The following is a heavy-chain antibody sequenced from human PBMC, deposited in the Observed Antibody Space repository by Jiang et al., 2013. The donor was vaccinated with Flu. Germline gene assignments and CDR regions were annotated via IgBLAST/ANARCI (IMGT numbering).Heavy chain of an antibody. D-gene: IGHD3-9*01. V-gene: IGHV3-23*01. CDR3: ANGLRYFDWLLSPLNFDY. J-gene: IGHJ4*02. Sequence: VQLLESGGGLVQPGGSLRLSCAASGFTFSSDAMSWVRQAPGKGLEWVSVISGGGGSTYYADSVKGRFTISRDNSKNTLYLQMNSLRAEDTAVYYCANGLRYFDWLLSPLNFDYWGQGTLVTVSS. CDR2: ISGGGGST. CDR1: GFTFSSDA.